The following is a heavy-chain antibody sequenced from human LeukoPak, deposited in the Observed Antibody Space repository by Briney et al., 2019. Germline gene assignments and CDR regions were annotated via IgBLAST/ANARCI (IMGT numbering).Heavy chain of an antibody. D-gene: IGHD6-13*01. J-gene: IGHJ5*02. Sequence: SETLSLTCAVSGGSIAIRNYYWAWIRQSPGRGLEWLGSVYSSGSVYYNPSLKSRVTISVDTSKNQFSLKLSSVTAADTAVYYCARAYFSSWYMNWFDPWGQGTLVTVSS. CDR3: ARAYFSSWYMNWFDP. CDR1: GGSIAIRNYY. V-gene: IGHV4-39*07. CDR2: VYSSGSV.